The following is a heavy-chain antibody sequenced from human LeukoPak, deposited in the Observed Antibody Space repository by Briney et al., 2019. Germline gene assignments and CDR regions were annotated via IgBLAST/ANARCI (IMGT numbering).Heavy chain of an antibody. D-gene: IGHD2-2*01. V-gene: IGHV4-59*01. J-gene: IGHJ6*03. Sequence: SETLSLTCTVSGGSISSCYWSWIRQPPGKGLEWIGYIYYSGSTNYNPSLKSRVTISVDTSKNQFSLKLSSVTAADTAVYYCARIVVPAVYYYYYYMDVWGKGTTVTVSS. CDR3: ARIVVPAVYYYYYYMDV. CDR2: IYYSGST. CDR1: GGSISSCY.